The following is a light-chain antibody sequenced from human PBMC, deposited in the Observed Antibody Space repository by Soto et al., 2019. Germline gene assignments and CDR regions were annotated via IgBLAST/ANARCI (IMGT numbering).Light chain of an antibody. Sequence: EIVLTQSPGTLSLSPGERASLSCRASQSVNSNYLAWYQQKPGQAPRLLIYDASSRATGIPDRFGGSGSGTDFTLTISRLVPEDFAMYYCQQYGGSPQTFGRGTKVDIK. J-gene: IGKJ1*01. CDR3: QQYGGSPQT. CDR1: QSVNSNY. CDR2: DAS. V-gene: IGKV3-20*01.